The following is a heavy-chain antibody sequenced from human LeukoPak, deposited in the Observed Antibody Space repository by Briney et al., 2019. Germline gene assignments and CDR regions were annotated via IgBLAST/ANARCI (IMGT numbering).Heavy chain of an antibody. J-gene: IGHJ4*02. CDR3: APAMIVVG. CDR1: GFTFDDYA. CDR2: ISWNSGSI. Sequence: PGGSLRLSCAASGFTFDDYAMHWVRQAPGKGLEWVSGISWNSGSIGYADSVKGRFTISRDNAKNSLYLQMNSLRAEDTALYYCAPAMIVVGWGQGTLVTVSS. D-gene: IGHD3-22*01. V-gene: IGHV3-9*01.